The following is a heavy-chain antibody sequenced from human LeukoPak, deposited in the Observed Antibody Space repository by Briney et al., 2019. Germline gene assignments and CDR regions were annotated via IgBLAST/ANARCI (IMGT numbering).Heavy chain of an antibody. CDR2: ISYDGSNK. D-gene: IGHD6-19*01. J-gene: IGHJ4*02. V-gene: IGHV3-30-3*01. CDR1: GFTFSSKA. CDR3: ARDRRAVAEPQDLDY. Sequence: GRSLRLSCAASGFTFSSKAMHWARQAPGKGLEWVAIISYDGSNKNYADSVKGRFTVSRNNSNNTLYLQMNSLRAEDTAVYYCARDRRAVAEPQDLDYWGQGTLVTVSS.